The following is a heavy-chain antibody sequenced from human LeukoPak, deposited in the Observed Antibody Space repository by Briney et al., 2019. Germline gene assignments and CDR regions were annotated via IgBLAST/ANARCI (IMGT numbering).Heavy chain of an antibody. CDR3: VGTASNPPHFDY. V-gene: IGHV3-53*01. CDR2: IYSGGGT. D-gene: IGHD4-11*01. J-gene: IGHJ4*02. CDR1: WVSSTSKF. Sequence: PGGSLRPSCASSWVSSTSKFLCRDPQAPGQGLERVSVIYSGGGTYYAGSVKGRFTISRDNSKNTGYLQMNSLRADDTALYYCVGTASNPPHFDYWGQGTLVTVSS.